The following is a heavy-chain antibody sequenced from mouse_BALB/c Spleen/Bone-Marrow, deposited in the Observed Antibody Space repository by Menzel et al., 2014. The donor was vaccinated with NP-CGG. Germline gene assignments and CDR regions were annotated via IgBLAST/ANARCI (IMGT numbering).Heavy chain of an antibody. Sequence: DVMLVESGGGLVKPGGSLKLSCAASGFTFSWYAMSWVRQSPEKRLEWAAEISSAGSHTYYPDTVTGRFTISRDNAKNTLYLEMSSLRSEDTAMYYCVRDSSGYFDYWGQGTTLTVSS. CDR3: VRDSSGYFDY. V-gene: IGHV5-9-4*01. CDR1: GFTFSWYA. CDR2: ISSAGSHT. D-gene: IGHD3-1*01. J-gene: IGHJ2*01.